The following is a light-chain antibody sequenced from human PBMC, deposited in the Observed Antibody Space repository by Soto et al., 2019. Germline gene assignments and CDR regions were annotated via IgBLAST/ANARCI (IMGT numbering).Light chain of an antibody. CDR1: QSIGTY. Sequence: DIQMTQSPSSLSASVGDRVTITCRASQSIGTYLHWYQQKSGKAPKLLIYHAFSLQSGVPSRFTGSGSGTDFTLTITSLQPEDFATYYCLQSASASRTFGQGTNLEIK. J-gene: IGKJ2*01. CDR3: LQSASASRT. CDR2: HAF. V-gene: IGKV1-39*01.